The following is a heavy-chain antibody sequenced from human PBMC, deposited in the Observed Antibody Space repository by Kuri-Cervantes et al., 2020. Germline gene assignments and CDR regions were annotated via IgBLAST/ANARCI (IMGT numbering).Heavy chain of an antibody. CDR2: ISSSSSYI. CDR1: GFTFSSYG. D-gene: IGHD5-24*01. J-gene: IGHJ6*02. Sequence: GGSLRLSCAASGFTFSSYGMNWVRQAPGKGLEWVSSISSSSSYIYYADSVKGRFTISRDNAKNSLYLQMNSLRAEDTAVYYCAREMATITPGMDVWGQGTTVTVSS. CDR3: AREMATITPGMDV. V-gene: IGHV3-21*01.